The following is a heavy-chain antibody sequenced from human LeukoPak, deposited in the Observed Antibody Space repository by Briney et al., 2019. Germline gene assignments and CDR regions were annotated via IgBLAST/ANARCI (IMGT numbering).Heavy chain of an antibody. V-gene: IGHV4-59*01. J-gene: IGHJ4*02. D-gene: IGHD3-16*02. Sequence: PSETLSLTCTVSGGSISSYYWSWIRQPPGKGLEWIGYIYYSGSTNYNPSLKSRVTISVDTSKNQFSLKLSSVTAADTAVYYCASLSTYYDYVWGSYRYHYFFDYWGQGTLVTVSS. CDR3: ASLSTYYDYVWGSYRYHYFFDY. CDR2: IYYSGST. CDR1: GGSISSYY.